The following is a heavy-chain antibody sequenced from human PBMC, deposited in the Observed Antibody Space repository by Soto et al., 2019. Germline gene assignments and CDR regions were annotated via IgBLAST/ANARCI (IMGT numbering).Heavy chain of an antibody. V-gene: IGHV4-4*07. CDR2: IYTSGST. Sequence: QVQLQESGPGLVKPSETLSLTCTVSGGSISSYYWSWIRQPAGKGLEWIGRIYTSGSTNYNPSLKSRVTMSVDTSKNQFSLKLSSVTAADTAVYYCARDLGYCSSTSCYNYYYYGMDVWGQGTTVTVSS. D-gene: IGHD2-2*02. J-gene: IGHJ6*02. CDR1: GGSISSYY. CDR3: ARDLGYCSSTSCYNYYYYGMDV.